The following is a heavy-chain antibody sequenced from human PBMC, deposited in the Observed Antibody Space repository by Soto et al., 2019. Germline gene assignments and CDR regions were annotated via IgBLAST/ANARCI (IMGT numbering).Heavy chain of an antibody. CDR1: GDSINSVNYY. CDR2: IYYRGNT. Sequence: PSETLSLTCSVSGDSINSVNYYWGWIRQPPGKGLEWIGSIYYRGNTYYNPSLKTRVTISLDKSKSQFSLKLNSVTAADSAVYFWARLGGRAKTSYYFNNWAQETLFTVSS. CDR3: ARLGGRAKTSYYFNN. D-gene: IGHD3-16*01. V-gene: IGHV4-39*01. J-gene: IGHJ4*02.